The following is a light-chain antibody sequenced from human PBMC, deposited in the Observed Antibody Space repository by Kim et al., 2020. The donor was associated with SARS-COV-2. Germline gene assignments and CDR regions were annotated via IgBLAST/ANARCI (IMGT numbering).Light chain of an antibody. V-gene: IGKV3-15*01. J-gene: IGKJ1*01. CDR3: QQYNNWPWT. CDR1: QTASSN. Sequence: EIVLTQSPGSLSVSPGERATLSCRASQTASSNLAWYQQKPGQAPRLLIYATSKRATDIPARFGGSGSGTEFTLTITSLQSEDLAVYYCQQYNNWPWTVGQGTKVDIK. CDR2: ATS.